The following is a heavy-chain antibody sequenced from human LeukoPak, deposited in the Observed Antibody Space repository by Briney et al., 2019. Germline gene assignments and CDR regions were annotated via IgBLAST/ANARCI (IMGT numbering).Heavy chain of an antibody. D-gene: IGHD2-15*01. J-gene: IGHJ3*02. Sequence: ASVKVSCKASGYIFTDYYIHWVRQAPGQGLEWMGQINPNSGATNYAQKFQGRVTTARDTSISTAYMELSRLRSDDTAVYYCAKDRGSYCSGGTCYEIYAFDIWGQGTMVSVSS. CDR1: GYIFTDYY. V-gene: IGHV1-2*06. CDR2: INPNSGAT. CDR3: AKDRGSYCSGGTCYEIYAFDI.